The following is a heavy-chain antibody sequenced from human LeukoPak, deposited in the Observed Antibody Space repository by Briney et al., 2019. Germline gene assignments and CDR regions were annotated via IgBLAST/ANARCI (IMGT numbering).Heavy chain of an antibody. J-gene: IGHJ4*02. CDR1: GFTFSDNY. CDR2: ISSSGSI. V-gene: IGHV3-11*01. Sequence: PGGSLRLSCAASGFTFSDNYMSWIRQAPGKGLEWVSYISSSGSIYYADSVKGRFTISRDNAKNSLYLQMNSLRAEDTAVYYCAKADRRSDLPYYFDYWGQGTLVTVSS. CDR3: AKADRRSDLPYYFDY.